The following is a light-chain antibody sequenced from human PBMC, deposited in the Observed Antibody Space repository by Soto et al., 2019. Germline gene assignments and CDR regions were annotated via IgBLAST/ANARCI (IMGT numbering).Light chain of an antibody. CDR3: QQYGSSPIT. Sequence: DIVLTQSPSSLSLSLEDRATLSCGASQSISSSYLAWFQKKPGQAPRLIIYDASSRATGIPDRFSGSGAGTDCTRTISRVEPEDFDVYYCQQYGSSPITFGQGTRLEIK. J-gene: IGKJ5*01. CDR2: DAS. CDR1: QSISSSY. V-gene: IGKV3D-20*01.